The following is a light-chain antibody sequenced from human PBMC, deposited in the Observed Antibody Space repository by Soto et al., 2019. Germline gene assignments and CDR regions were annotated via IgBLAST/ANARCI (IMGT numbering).Light chain of an antibody. Sequence: DIQMTQSPSTLSASVGDTVTITCRASQSISTFLAWLQQKAGKAPKLLIFDASTLEGGVPSRFSGSASGTEFTLTISSLQPDDFATYYCQHYDSYPYTFGQGTRLEIK. V-gene: IGKV1-5*01. CDR2: DAS. J-gene: IGKJ2*01. CDR1: QSISTF. CDR3: QHYDSYPYT.